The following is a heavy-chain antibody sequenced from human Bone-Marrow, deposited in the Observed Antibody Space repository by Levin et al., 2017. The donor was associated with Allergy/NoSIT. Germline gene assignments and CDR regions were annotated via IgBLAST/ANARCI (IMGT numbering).Heavy chain of an antibody. V-gene: IGHV1-18*01. CDR3: ARDWIMSTGYDTFDY. D-gene: IGHD3/OR15-3a*01. CDR2: ISGNSDDT. Sequence: GESLKISCKASGYTFSTYGISWVRQAPGQGLEWMGWISGNSDDTNYAQKVQGRSTLTTDTSTSTVYMELRSLTSDDTAVYYCARDWIMSTGYDTFDYWGQGTPVTVSS. CDR1: GYTFSTYG. J-gene: IGHJ4*02.